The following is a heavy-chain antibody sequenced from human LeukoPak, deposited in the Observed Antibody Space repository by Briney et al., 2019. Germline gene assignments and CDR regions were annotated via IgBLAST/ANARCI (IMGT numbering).Heavy chain of an antibody. V-gene: IGHV3-30*18. Sequence: PGGSLRLSCAASGFTFSSYGMHWVRQAPGKGLEWVAVISYDGSNKYYADSVKGRFTISRDNSKNTLYLQMNSLRAEDTAVYYCAKDGSQYYYGMDVWGQGTTVTVSS. D-gene: IGHD2-15*01. CDR2: ISYDGSNK. J-gene: IGHJ6*02. CDR1: GFTFSSYG. CDR3: AKDGSQYYYGMDV.